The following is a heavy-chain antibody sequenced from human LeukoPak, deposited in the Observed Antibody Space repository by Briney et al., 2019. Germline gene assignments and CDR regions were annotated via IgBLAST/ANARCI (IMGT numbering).Heavy chain of an antibody. Sequence: QPGGSLRLSCAASGLTFSSYGMSWVRQAPGRGLEWVSAISTTGGTTYYADSVRGRFTISRDNSRNALYLQMNSLRAEDTAVYYCAKGQRYYFDAFDIWGQGTMVTVSS. D-gene: IGHD1-26*01. CDR1: GLTFSSYG. CDR2: ISTTGGTT. CDR3: AKGQRYYFDAFDI. J-gene: IGHJ3*02. V-gene: IGHV3-23*01.